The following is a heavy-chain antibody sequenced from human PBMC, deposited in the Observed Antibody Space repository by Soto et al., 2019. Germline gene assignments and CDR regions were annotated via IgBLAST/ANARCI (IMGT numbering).Heavy chain of an antibody. J-gene: IGHJ4*02. CDR3: VKEDSSGFFDY. CDR2: INPNSGGT. D-gene: IGHD3-22*01. V-gene: IGHV1-2*04. Sequence: VKVSCKASGYTFANYYMHWVRQAPGQGLEWMGWINPNSGGTNYAQKFQGWVTMTRDTSISTAYMELSRLRSDDTAVYYCVKEDSSGFFDYWGQGTLVTVSS. CDR1: GYTFANYY.